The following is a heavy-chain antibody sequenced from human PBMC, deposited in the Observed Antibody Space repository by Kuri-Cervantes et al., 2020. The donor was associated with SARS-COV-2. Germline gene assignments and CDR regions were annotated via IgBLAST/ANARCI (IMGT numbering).Heavy chain of an antibody. J-gene: IGHJ4*02. CDR3: ARDPRYLARGGGFDY. V-gene: IGHV4-34*01. Sequence: SETLSLTCAVYGGSFSGYYWSWIRQPPGKGLEWIGEINHSGSTNYNPSLKSRVPISVDTSKNQFSLKLSSVTAADTAVYYCARDPRYLARGGGFDYWGQGTLVTVSS. CDR1: GGSFSGYY. D-gene: IGHD1-14*01. CDR2: INHSGST.